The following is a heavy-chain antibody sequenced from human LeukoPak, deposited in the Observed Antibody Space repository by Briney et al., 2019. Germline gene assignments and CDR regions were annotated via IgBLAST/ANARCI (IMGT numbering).Heavy chain of an antibody. CDR1: RFTFDDYA. J-gene: IGHJ4*02. Sequence: PGGSLRLSCPASRFTFDDYAMHWVRQAPGKGLEWVSGISWNSGSIGYADSVKGRFTISRDNAKNSLYLQMNSLRAEDTALYYCAKAADILTGYWFDYWGQGTLVTVSS. CDR3: AKAADILTGYWFDY. V-gene: IGHV3-9*01. CDR2: ISWNSGSI. D-gene: IGHD3-9*01.